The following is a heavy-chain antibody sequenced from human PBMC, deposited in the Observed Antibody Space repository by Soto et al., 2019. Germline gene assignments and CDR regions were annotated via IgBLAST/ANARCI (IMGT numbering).Heavy chain of an antibody. V-gene: IGHV3-33*01. D-gene: IGHD6-19*01. CDR1: EFTFSSYG. CDR3: ARDKGGGAVVPDY. CDR2: IWYDENNK. Sequence: QVQLVESGGGVVQPGRSLRLSCAASEFTFSSYGMHWVRQAPGKGLEWVAVIWYDENNKYYADSVKGRFTISRDNSKNMLYLQMNSLRAEDTAVYYCARDKGGGAVVPDYWGQGTLVTVSS. J-gene: IGHJ4*02.